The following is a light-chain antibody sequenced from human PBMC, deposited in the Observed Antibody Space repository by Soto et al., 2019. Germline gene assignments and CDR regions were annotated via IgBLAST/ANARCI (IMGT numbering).Light chain of an antibody. CDR2: AAS. J-gene: IGKJ1*01. CDR1: QSISTY. V-gene: IGKV1-39*01. CDR3: QQSYNTLPT. Sequence: DIQMTQSPSSLSASVGDRVTITCRASQSISTYLNWYQQKPGKAPKLLSYAASTLQSGVPSRFSGSGSGTDFTLTISSLQPADFATYYCQQSYNTLPTFGQGTKVEIK.